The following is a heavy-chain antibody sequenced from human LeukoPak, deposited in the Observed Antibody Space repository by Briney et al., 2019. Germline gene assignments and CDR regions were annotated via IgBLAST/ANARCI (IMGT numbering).Heavy chain of an antibody. CDR1: GFTFSSYW. D-gene: IGHD6-13*01. Sequence: PGGSLRLSCAASGFTFSSYWMHWVRKAPPKGLVWVSRINGDGSITRYADSVKGRCTISRDNAKNTLYLQMNSLRAEDTAVYYCARGSAGFDYWGQGALVTVSS. J-gene: IGHJ4*02. CDR3: ARGSAGFDY. V-gene: IGHV3-74*01. CDR2: INGDGSIT.